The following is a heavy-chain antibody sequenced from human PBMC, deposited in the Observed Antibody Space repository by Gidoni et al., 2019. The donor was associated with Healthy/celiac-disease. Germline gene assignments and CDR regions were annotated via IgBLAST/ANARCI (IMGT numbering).Heavy chain of an antibody. CDR3: ASGSSGYNLYYYYGMDV. CDR1: GGTFSSYT. V-gene: IGHV1-69*02. J-gene: IGHJ6*02. CDR2: IIPILGIA. Sequence: VQLVQSGAEVKKPGSSVKVSCTASGGTFSSYTISWVRQAPGQGLEWMGRIIPILGIANDAQKFQGRGTITADKSTSTAYMELSSLRSEDTAVYYCASGSSGYNLYYYYGMDVWGQGTTVTVSS. D-gene: IGHD3-22*01.